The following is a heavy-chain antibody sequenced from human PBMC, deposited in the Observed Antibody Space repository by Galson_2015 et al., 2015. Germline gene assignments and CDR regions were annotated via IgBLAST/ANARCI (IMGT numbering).Heavy chain of an antibody. Sequence: SLRLSCAASGSTFSRYWMSWVRQAPGKGLEWVANINQDGSVKYYVDSMKGRFTISRDNAKNSLYLQMNSLRVEDTAVYHCARVGYTSNSYDYWGQGTLVTVSS. CDR2: INQDGSVK. D-gene: IGHD5-12*01. V-gene: IGHV3-7*04. J-gene: IGHJ4*02. CDR1: GSTFSRYW. CDR3: ARVGYTSNSYDY.